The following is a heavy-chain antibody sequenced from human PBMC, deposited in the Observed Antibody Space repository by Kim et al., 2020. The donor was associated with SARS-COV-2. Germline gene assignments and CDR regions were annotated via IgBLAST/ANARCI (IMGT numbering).Heavy chain of an antibody. CDR1: GASITSSSFY. CDR3: ATPWTPVRY. D-gene: IGHD4-17*01. Sequence: SETLSLTCSVSGASITSSSFYWGWIRQPPGRGLEWIGSIYYSGSTYSNPSLKSRVTISVDTSKNQFSLKLNSVTAADTAVYYCATPWTPVRYWGQGTPVTVSS. J-gene: IGHJ4*02. V-gene: IGHV4-39*01. CDR2: IYYSGST.